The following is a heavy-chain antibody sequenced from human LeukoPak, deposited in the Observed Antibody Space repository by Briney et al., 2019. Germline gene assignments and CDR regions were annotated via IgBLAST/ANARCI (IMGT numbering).Heavy chain of an antibody. V-gene: IGHV4-59*01. CDR1: GGSISSYY. CDR2: IYYSGGT. D-gene: IGHD6-19*01. J-gene: IGHJ4*02. CDR3: AAESERWLARS. Sequence: SETLSLTCTVSGGSISSYYWSWIRQPPGRGLEWIGYIYYSGGTNYNPSLESRVTISVDTSRNQFSLRLSSVTAADTAVYYCAAESERWLARSWGQGTLVTVSS.